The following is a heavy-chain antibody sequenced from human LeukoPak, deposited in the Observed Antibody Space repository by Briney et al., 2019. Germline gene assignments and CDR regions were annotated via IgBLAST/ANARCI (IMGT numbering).Heavy chain of an antibody. J-gene: IGHJ5*02. Sequence: ASVKVSCKASGYTFTSYDINWVRQATGQGLEWMGWMNPNSGNTGYAQKFQGRVTMTRNTSIGTAYMELSSLRSEDTAVYYCARDSSGWYHWFDPWGQGTLVTVSS. CDR3: ARDSSGWYHWFDP. CDR2: MNPNSGNT. CDR1: GYTFTSYD. D-gene: IGHD6-19*01. V-gene: IGHV1-8*01.